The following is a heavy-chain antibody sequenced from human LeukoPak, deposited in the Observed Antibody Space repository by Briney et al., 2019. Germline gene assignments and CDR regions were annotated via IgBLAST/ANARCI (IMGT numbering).Heavy chain of an antibody. D-gene: IGHD3-10*01. CDR2: IYYSGST. V-gene: IGHV4-30-4*01. CDR1: GGSISSGDYY. CDR3: ARDRATMVRGVIIYYYYYGTDV. Sequence: SETLSLTCTVSGGSISSGDYYWSWIRQPPGKSLEWIAYIYYSGSTYYNPSLKSRVTISVDTSKNQFSLKLSSVTAADTAVYYCARDRATMVRGVIIYYYYYGTDVWGQGTTVTVSS. J-gene: IGHJ6*02.